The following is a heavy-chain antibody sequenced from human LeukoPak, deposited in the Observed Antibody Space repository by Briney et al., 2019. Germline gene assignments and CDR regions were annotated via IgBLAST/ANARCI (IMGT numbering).Heavy chain of an antibody. V-gene: IGHV3-48*03. CDR3: ARSGGYYDY. CDR1: GFTFSSYE. CDR2: ISTSGSTI. Sequence: GGSLRLSCAASGFTFSSYEMNWVRQAPGKGLEWISYISTSGSTIYYADSVKGRFTVSRDNAKNSLYLRMNSLRAEDTAVYYCARSGGYYDYWGQGTLVTVSS. D-gene: IGHD4-23*01. J-gene: IGHJ4*02.